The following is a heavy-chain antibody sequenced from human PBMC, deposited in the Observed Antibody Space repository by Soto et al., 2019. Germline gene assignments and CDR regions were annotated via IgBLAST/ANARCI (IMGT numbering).Heavy chain of an antibody. D-gene: IGHD2-2*01. CDR3: ASCRTSLGMYV. CDR2: IYYSGST. Sequence: QVQLQESGPGLVKPSQTLSLTCTVSGGSISSGGYYWSGIRQHPGKGLEWIGYIYYSGSTYYNPSLKSRVTISVYTSKNQFSLKLSSVTAADTAVYYSASCRTSLGMYVWGQEITATVSS. CDR1: GGSISSGGYY. V-gene: IGHV4-31*03. J-gene: IGHJ6*02.